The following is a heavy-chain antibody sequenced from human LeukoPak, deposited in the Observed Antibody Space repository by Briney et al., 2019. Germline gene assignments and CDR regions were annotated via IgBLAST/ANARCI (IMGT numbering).Heavy chain of an antibody. Sequence: GGSLRLSCAASGFTFDDYAMHWVRQAPGKGLEWVSGISWNSGSIGYADSVKGRFTISRDNAKNSLYLQMNSLRAEDMALYYCAKGYYDFWSGHQDAFDIWGQGTMVTVSS. V-gene: IGHV3-9*03. CDR1: GFTFDDYA. J-gene: IGHJ3*02. CDR3: AKGYYDFWSGHQDAFDI. D-gene: IGHD3-3*01. CDR2: ISWNSGSI.